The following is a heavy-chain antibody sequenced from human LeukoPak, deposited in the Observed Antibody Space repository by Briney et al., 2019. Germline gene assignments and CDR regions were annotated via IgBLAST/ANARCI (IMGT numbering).Heavy chain of an antibody. CDR2: IRGKADGGIA. Sequence: GGSLRLSCAASGFSFSIYSMNWVRQAPGKGLEWVGRIRGKADGGIAEYAAPMKGRFIISRDDSKNTLYLQMNSLKTEDTAVYFCSTVLRWELEDDYWGRGTLVTVSS. CDR1: GFSFSIYS. CDR3: STVLRWELEDDY. D-gene: IGHD1-26*01. J-gene: IGHJ4*02. V-gene: IGHV3-15*07.